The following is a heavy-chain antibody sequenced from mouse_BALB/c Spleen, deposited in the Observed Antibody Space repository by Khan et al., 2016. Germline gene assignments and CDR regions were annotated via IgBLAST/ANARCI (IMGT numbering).Heavy chain of an antibody. CDR3: ERYGTGTWFAY. Sequence: QIQLVQSGPELKKPGETVKISCKASGYTFTNYGMTWVKQAPGKGLKWMGWINTNTGEPTYAEDFKGRFAFSLETSANTAYLHINNLKNEDTATYFCERYGTGTWFAYWGQGTLVTVSA. CDR2: INTNTGEP. CDR1: GYTFTNYG. D-gene: IGHD2-1*01. V-gene: IGHV9-3*02. J-gene: IGHJ3*01.